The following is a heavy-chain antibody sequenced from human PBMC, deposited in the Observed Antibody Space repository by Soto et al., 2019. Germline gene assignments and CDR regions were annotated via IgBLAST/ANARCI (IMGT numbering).Heavy chain of an antibody. D-gene: IGHD3-10*01. CDR1: GGSFSGYY. Sequence: SETLSLTCAVYGGSFSGYYWSWIRQPPGKGLEWIGEINHSGSTNYNPSLKSRVTISVDTSKNQFSLKLSSVTAADTAVYYCARGRQILWFGEPNLDYWGQGTLVTVSS. CDR2: INHSGST. CDR3: ARGRQILWFGEPNLDY. V-gene: IGHV4-34*01. J-gene: IGHJ4*02.